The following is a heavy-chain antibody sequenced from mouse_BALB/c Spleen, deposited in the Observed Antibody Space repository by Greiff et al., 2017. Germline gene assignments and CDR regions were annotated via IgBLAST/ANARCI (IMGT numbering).Heavy chain of an antibody. V-gene: IGHV2-4-1*01. D-gene: IGHD1-1*01. Sequence: QVQLKESGPGLVQPSQSLSITCTVSGFSLTSYGVHWVRQSPGKGLEWLGVIWSGGSTDYNAAFISRLSISKDNSKSQVFFKMNSLQADDTAIYYCARKRGSSYGWFAYWGQGTLVTVSA. CDR3: ARKRGSSYGWFAY. CDR2: IWSGGST. J-gene: IGHJ3*01. CDR1: GFSLTSYG.